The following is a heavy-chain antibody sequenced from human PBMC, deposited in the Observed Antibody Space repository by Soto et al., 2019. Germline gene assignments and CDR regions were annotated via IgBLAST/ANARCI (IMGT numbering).Heavy chain of an antibody. V-gene: IGHV1-69*13. D-gene: IGHD3-3*01. CDR1: GGTFSSYA. Sequence: SVKVSCKASGGTFSSYAISWVRQAPGQGLEWMGGIIPIFGTANYAQKFQGRVTITADESTSTAYMELSSLRSEDTAVYYCASSITSLGGYYYGMDVWGQGTTVTVSS. CDR2: IIPIFGTA. J-gene: IGHJ6*02. CDR3: ASSITSLGGYYYGMDV.